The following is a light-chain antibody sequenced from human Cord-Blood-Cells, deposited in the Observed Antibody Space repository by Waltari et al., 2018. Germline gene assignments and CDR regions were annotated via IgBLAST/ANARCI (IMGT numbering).Light chain of an antibody. Sequence: QSALPQPASVSGSPGQSITISCTGTSSDVGGYNYVSWYQQHPGKAPKLTIYDVSNRPSGVSKRFSGSKSGNTASLTISGLQAEDEADYYCSSYTSSSTYVFGTGTKVTVL. J-gene: IGLJ1*01. CDR3: SSYTSSSTYV. CDR2: DVS. CDR1: SSDVGGYNY. V-gene: IGLV2-14*01.